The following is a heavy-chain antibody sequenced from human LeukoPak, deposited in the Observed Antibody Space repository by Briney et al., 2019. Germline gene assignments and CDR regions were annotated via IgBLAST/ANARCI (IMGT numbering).Heavy chain of an antibody. CDR1: GYTFTIYV. V-gene: IGHV1-18*01. CDR2: ISAYNGNT. J-gene: IGHJ3*02. CDR3: ARPTRRFGELFDAFDI. D-gene: IGHD3-10*01. Sequence: ASVKVSCKASGYTFTIYVISWVRQAPGQGLEWMGWISAYNGNTNYAQKLQGRVTMTTDTSTSTAYMELRSLRSDDTALYYCARPTRRFGELFDAFDIWGQGTMVTVSS.